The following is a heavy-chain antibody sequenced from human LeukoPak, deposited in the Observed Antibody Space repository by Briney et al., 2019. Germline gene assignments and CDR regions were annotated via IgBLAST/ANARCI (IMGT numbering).Heavy chain of an antibody. CDR2: ITGTHYTT. D-gene: IGHD4-17*01. CDR3: TKDPNGDYVGAFDP. Sequence: GGSLRLSCAASGFTFSSFAMTWVRQAPGKGLEWVSSITGTHYTTYNTDSVKGRFTISRDNSKDTLYLQMNSLRADDTAVYYCTKDPNGDYVGAFDPWGQGTLVTVSS. V-gene: IGHV3-23*01. CDR1: GFTFSSFA. J-gene: IGHJ5*02.